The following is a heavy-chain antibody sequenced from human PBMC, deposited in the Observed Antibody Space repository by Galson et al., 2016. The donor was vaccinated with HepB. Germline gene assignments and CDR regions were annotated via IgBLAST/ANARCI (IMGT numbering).Heavy chain of an antibody. CDR2: ISSSSSYI. J-gene: IGHJ4*02. D-gene: IGHD3-16*01. V-gene: IGHV3-21*01. CDR1: GFTFSSYS. Sequence: SLRLSCAASGFTFSSYSMNWVRQAPGKGLEWVSSISSSSSYIYYADSVKGRFTISRDNAKNSLYLQMNSLRAEDTAVYYCAKDGGEDWTTAKPDYWGQGTLVTVSA. CDR3: AKDGGEDWTTAKPDY.